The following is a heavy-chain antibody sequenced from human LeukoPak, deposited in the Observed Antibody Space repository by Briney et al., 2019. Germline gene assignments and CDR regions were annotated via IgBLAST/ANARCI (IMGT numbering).Heavy chain of an antibody. D-gene: IGHD2-2*01. J-gene: IGHJ3*02. CDR2: ISGSGGST. Sequence: GGSLRLSCAASGLTFSSYAMSWVRQAPGKGLEWVSAISGSGGSTYYADSVKGRFTISRDNAKNSLYLQMDSLRAEDTALYYCAREVPGAMNAFDIWGQGTMVTVSS. V-gene: IGHV3-23*01. CDR1: GLTFSSYA. CDR3: AREVPGAMNAFDI.